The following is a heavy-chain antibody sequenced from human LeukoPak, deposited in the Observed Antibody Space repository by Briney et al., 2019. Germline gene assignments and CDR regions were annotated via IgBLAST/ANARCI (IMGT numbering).Heavy chain of an antibody. CDR2: IRFDESKA. V-gene: IGHV3-30*02. Sequence: GGSPRLSCAASGFTFSSYGMHWVRQAPGKGLEWVAFIRFDESKAFYADSVKGRFTISRDNSRNTLFLQMNSLRVEDTAVYYCAKDLYGSGSYEIRLFDYWGQGTLVTVSS. CDR1: GFTFSSYG. CDR3: AKDLYGSGSYEIRLFDY. D-gene: IGHD3-10*01. J-gene: IGHJ4*02.